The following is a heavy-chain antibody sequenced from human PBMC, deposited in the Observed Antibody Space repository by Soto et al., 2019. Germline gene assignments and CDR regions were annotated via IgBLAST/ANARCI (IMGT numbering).Heavy chain of an antibody. CDR3: ARDYYDSSGYLNWFDP. D-gene: IGHD3-22*01. Sequence: PSQTLSLTCAISGDSASSNSAAWNWIRQSPSRGLEWLGRTYYRSKWYNDYAVSVKSRITINPDTSKNQFSLQLNSVTPEDTAVYYCARDYYDSSGYLNWFDPWGQGTLVTVSS. J-gene: IGHJ5*02. CDR1: GDSASSNSAA. V-gene: IGHV6-1*01. CDR2: TYYRSKWYN.